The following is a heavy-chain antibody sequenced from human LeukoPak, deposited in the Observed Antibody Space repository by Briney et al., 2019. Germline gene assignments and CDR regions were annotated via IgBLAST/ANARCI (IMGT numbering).Heavy chain of an antibody. Sequence: GGSLRLSCAASGLTFSSYWMSWVRQAPGKGLEWVANIKQDGSQKYYVDSVKGRFTTSRDNAKNSLYLQMNSLSAEDTAVYYCAGAGLDYWGQGTLVTVSS. CDR1: GLTFSSYW. CDR3: AGAGLDY. J-gene: IGHJ4*02. V-gene: IGHV3-7*03. CDR2: IKQDGSQK.